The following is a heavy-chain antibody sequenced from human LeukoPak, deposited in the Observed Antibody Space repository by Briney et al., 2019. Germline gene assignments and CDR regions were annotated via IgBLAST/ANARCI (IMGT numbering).Heavy chain of an antibody. D-gene: IGHD3-16*01. CDR2: IYPGDSDT. V-gene: IGHV5-51*01. CDR1: GYTFANYW. J-gene: IGHJ4*02. CDR3: ASMITFGGGYYFDY. Sequence: GESLKISCKGSGYTFANYWIGWVRQMPGKGLEWMGIIYPGDSDTRYSPSFQGQVTISADKSISTAYLQWSSLKASDAAMYYCASMITFGGGYYFDYWGQGTLVTVSS.